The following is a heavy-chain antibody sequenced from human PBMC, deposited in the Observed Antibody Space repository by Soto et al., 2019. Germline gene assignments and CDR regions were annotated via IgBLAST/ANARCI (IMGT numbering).Heavy chain of an antibody. V-gene: IGHV3-7*01. Sequence: EVQLVESGGGLVQPGGSLRLSCVVSGFTFNTYWMTWIRQAPGKGLEWVANINEDGNKQNYVDSVRGRFTISRDNAKTSLYLQMSSLRVEDTAVYYCATRAGAPADWGQGTLVTVSS. CDR3: ATRAGAPAD. D-gene: IGHD6-25*01. J-gene: IGHJ4*02. CDR1: GFTFNTYW. CDR2: INEDGNKQ.